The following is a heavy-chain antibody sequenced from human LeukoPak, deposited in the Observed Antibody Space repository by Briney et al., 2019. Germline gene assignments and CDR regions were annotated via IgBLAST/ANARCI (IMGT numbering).Heavy chain of an antibody. CDR1: GFAFSSYG. V-gene: IGHV3-33*01. Sequence: GGSLRLSRAASGFAFSSYGMHWVRQAPGKGLEWVALIWYDGSNKYYADSVKGRFTISRDSSKNTLYLEMSSLRAEDTAVYFCARERTLYVSGSGYGMDVWGQGTTVSVTS. J-gene: IGHJ6*02. CDR3: ARERTLYVSGSGYGMDV. CDR2: IWYDGSNK. D-gene: IGHD3-10*01.